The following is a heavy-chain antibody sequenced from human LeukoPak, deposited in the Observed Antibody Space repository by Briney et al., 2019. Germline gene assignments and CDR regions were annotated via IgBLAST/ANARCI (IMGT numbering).Heavy chain of an antibody. CDR2: INPNSGGT. Sequence: GASVKVSCKASGYTFTGYYMHWVRQAPGQGLEWMGWINPNSGGTNYAQKFQGRVTMTRDTSISTAYMELSSLRSEDTAVYYCARDYYDSSGYYRYFDYWGQGTLVTVSS. CDR1: GYTFTGYY. D-gene: IGHD3-22*01. V-gene: IGHV1-2*02. J-gene: IGHJ4*02. CDR3: ARDYYDSSGYYRYFDY.